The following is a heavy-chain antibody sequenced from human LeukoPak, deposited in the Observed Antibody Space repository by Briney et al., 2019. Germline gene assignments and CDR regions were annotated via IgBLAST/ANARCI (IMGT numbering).Heavy chain of an antibody. CDR3: ARHKPAATDY. D-gene: IGHD6-13*01. V-gene: IGHV4-34*01. J-gene: IGHJ4*02. CDR1: GGSFSGYY. CDR2: IYHSGST. Sequence: PSETLSLTCAVYGGSFSGYYWSWIRQPPGKGLEWIGEIYHSGSTNYNPSLKSRVTISVDKSKNQFSLKLSSVTAADTAVYYCARHKPAATDYWGQGTLITVSS.